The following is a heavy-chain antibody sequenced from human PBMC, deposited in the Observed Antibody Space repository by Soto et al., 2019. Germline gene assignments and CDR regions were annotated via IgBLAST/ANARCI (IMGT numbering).Heavy chain of an antibody. CDR3: ARGATYYYDSSGYYGGDYYYGMDV. V-gene: IGHV1-69*13. J-gene: IGHJ6*02. D-gene: IGHD3-22*01. CDR2: IIPIFGTA. CDR1: GGTFSSYA. Sequence: SVKVSCKASGGTFSSYAISWVRQAPGQGLEWMGGIIPIFGTANYAQKFQGRVTITADESTSTAYMELSSLRSEDTAVYYCARGATYYYDSSGYYGGDYYYGMDVWGQGTTVTVS.